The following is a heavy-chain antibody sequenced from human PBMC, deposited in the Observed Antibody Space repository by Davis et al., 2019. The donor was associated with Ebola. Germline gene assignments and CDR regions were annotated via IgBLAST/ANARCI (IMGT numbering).Heavy chain of an antibody. Sequence: GESLKISCAASGFTFSSYWMHWVRQVPGKGLVWVSRIKSDGSSTSYADSVKGRFTISRDNAKNTLFLQMNSLRAEDTAVYYCARGIKTTVTRMSYYYGMDVWGKGTTVTVSS. J-gene: IGHJ6*04. CDR1: GFTFSSYW. CDR2: IKSDGSST. V-gene: IGHV3-74*01. D-gene: IGHD4-17*01. CDR3: ARGIKTTVTRMSYYYGMDV.